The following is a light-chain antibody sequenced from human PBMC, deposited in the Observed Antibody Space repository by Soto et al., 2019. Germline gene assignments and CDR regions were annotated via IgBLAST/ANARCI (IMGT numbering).Light chain of an antibody. CDR2: GAT. J-gene: IGKJ1*01. CDR3: LQHSNIPPT. Sequence: IQMTQSPSTLSASVGDRVTITCRASQGIRNDLDWYRQKPGKAPKLLIYGATSLQTGVPSRFSGSGSGTDFTLTISSLQPEDFSTYYCLQHSNIPPTFGQGTKVDI. CDR1: QGIRND. V-gene: IGKV1-6*01.